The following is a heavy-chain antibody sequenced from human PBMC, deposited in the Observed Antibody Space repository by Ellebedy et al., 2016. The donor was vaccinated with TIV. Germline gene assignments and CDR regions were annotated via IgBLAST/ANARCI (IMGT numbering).Heavy chain of an antibody. CDR2: MNPNSGNT. D-gene: IGHD2-2*01. V-gene: IGHV1-8*01. J-gene: IGHJ5*02. CDR3: AIDIVVVPAAHNWFNP. Sequence: ASVKVSCXASGYTFTSYDINWVRQATGQGLEWMGWMNPNSGNTGYAQKFQGRVTMTRNTSISTAYMELSSLRSEDTAVYYCAIDIVVVPAAHNWFNPWGQGTLVTVSS. CDR1: GYTFTSYD.